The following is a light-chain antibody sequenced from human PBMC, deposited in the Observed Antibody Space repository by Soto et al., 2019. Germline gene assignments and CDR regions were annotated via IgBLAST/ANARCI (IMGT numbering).Light chain of an antibody. J-gene: IGLJ2*01. Sequence: QSALTQPASVSGSPGQSITISCTGTSSDVGSYNLVSWYQQHPGKAPKLMIYEGSKRPSGVSNRFSGSKSGNTASLTISGLQAADEDDYYCCSYAGSSTFVVFGGGTKLTVL. CDR3: CSYAGSSTFVV. CDR2: EGS. CDR1: SSDVGSYNL. V-gene: IGLV2-23*03.